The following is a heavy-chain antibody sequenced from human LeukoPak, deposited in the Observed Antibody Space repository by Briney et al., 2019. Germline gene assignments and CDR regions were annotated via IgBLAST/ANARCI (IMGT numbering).Heavy chain of an antibody. D-gene: IGHD5-18*01. CDR1: GGTFSSYA. V-gene: IGHV1-69*13. J-gene: IGHJ3*02. CDR2: IIPIFGTA. CDR3: AKSGGYSHTYGAFGI. Sequence: SVKVSCKASGGTFSSYAISWVRQAPGQGLEWMGGIIPIFGTANYAQKFQGRVTITADESTSTAYMELSSLRSEDTAVYYCAKSGGYSHTYGAFGIWGQGTLVTVSS.